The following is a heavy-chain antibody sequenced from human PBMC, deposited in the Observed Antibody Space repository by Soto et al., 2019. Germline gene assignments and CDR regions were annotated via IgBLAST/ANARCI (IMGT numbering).Heavy chain of an antibody. V-gene: IGHV3-13*05. CDR2: ISAAGDP. J-gene: IGHJ6*02. CDR1: GFTFRNYD. CDR3: ARTDRDFYGRDV. Sequence: EVQLVESGGGLVQPGGSLRLSCEASGFTFRNYDMHWVRQGTGKGLEWVSGISAAGDPDYADSVEGRFTISRENAQNSVFLQMNSLRVGDTAVYYCARTDRDFYGRDVWGQGTTVIVSS.